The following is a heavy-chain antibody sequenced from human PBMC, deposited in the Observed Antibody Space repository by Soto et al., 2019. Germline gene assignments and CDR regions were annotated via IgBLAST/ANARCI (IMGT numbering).Heavy chain of an antibody. CDR1: GYTFTSYA. J-gene: IGHJ4*02. Sequence: ASVKVSCKASGYTFTSYAMHWVRQAPGQRLEWMGWMNPNSGNTGYAQKFQGRVTMTRNTSISTAYMELSSLRSEDTAVYYCARSTNHYGDRHWGQGTLVTVSS. CDR2: MNPNSGNT. D-gene: IGHD4-17*01. V-gene: IGHV1-8*02. CDR3: ARSTNHYGDRH.